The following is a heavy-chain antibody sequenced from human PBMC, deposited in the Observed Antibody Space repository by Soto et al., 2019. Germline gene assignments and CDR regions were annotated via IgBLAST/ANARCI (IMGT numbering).Heavy chain of an antibody. J-gene: IGHJ4*02. V-gene: IGHV3-43*01. CDR1: GFTFDDYT. Sequence: GGSLRLSCAASGFTFDDYTMHWVRQAPGKGLEWVSLISWDGGSTYYADSVKGRFTISRDNSKNSLYLQMNSLRTEDTALYYCAKDKNTKYYFDYWGQGTLVTVSS. CDR3: AKDKNTKYYFDY. CDR2: ISWDGGST.